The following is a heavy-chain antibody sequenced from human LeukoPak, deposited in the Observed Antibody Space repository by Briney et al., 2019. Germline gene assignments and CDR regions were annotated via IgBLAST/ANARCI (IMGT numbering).Heavy chain of an antibody. V-gene: IGHV4-61*02. CDR3: ARATNTMVRGVYQRHFDY. Sequence: SQTLSLTCTVSGGSISSGSYYWSWIRQPAGKGLEWIGRIYTSGSTNYNPSLKSRVTISVDTSKNQFSLKLSSVTAADTAVYYCARATNTMVRGVYQRHFDYWGQGTLVNVSS. J-gene: IGHJ4*02. CDR1: GGSISSGSYY. CDR2: IYTSGST. D-gene: IGHD3-10*01.